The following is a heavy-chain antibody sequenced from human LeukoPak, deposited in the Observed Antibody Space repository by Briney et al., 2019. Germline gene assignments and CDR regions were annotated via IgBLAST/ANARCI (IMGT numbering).Heavy chain of an antibody. V-gene: IGHV4-34*01. CDR2: INHSGST. CDR3: ARPRLPSPYGSGSYYNR. CDR1: GGSFSGYY. J-gene: IGHJ4*02. D-gene: IGHD3-10*01. Sequence: PSETLSLTCAVYGGSFSGYYWSWIRQPPGKGLEWIGEINHSGSTNYNPSLKSRVTISVDTSKNQFSLKLSSVTAADTAVHYCARPRLPSPYGSGSYYNRWGQGTLVTVSS.